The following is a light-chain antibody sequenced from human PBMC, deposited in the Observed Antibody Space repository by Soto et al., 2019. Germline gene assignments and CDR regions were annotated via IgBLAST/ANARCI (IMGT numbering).Light chain of an antibody. Sequence: EIVLTQSPGTLSLSPGEGATLSCRASQSINSFLAWYQQRRGQAPRLLIHGASNRATGIPDRFSGSGSGTDFTLTISRPEPENFAVYYWQQYGGSPRTFGQGTKVEVK. V-gene: IGKV3-20*01. CDR2: GAS. CDR3: QQYGGSPRT. CDR1: QSINSF. J-gene: IGKJ1*01.